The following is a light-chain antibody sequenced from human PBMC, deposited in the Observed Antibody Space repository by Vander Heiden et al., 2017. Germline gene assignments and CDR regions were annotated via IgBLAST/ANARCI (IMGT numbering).Light chain of an antibody. J-gene: IGKJ1*01. CDR3: QQYSSFRT. CDR2: KAS. V-gene: IGKV1-5*03. CDR1: QSISSW. Sequence: DIQMTQSPSTLSASVGDRVTITCRASQSISSWLAWYQQKPGKAPKLLIYKASSLDSGVPSRFSGSGSGTEFTLTISSLQPDDFATYYCQQYSSFRTFGQGTKVEI.